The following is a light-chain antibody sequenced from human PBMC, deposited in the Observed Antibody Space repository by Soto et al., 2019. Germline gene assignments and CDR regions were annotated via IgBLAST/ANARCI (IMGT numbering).Light chain of an antibody. V-gene: IGKV2-28*01. CDR2: LGS. CDR1: QSLLHSNGYDY. J-gene: IGKJ4*01. Sequence: DLVMTQSPLSLPVTPGEPASISCRSSQSLLHSNGYDYLDWYLQKPGQSPQLLICLGSNRASGGPDRFSGSGSGTDFTLRISRVEAEDVGVYYCRQALQTPGTFGGGTKVEIK. CDR3: RQALQTPGT.